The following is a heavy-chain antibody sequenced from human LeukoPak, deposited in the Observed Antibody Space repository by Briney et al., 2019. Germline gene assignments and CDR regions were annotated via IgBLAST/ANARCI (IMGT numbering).Heavy chain of an antibody. D-gene: IGHD5-24*01. Sequence: GGSLRLSCAASGFTFSSCGMHWVRQAPGKGLEWVAVIWYDGSKKYHADSVKGRFTISRDNSKNMLYLQMNSLRAEDTAVYYCARSVLSPVLQDFDYWGRGTLVTVSS. CDR3: ARSVLSPVLQDFDY. V-gene: IGHV3-33*01. CDR2: IWYDGSKK. J-gene: IGHJ4*02. CDR1: GFTFSSCG.